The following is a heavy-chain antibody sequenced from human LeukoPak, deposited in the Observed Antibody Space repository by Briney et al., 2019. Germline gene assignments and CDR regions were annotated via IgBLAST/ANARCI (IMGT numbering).Heavy chain of an antibody. D-gene: IGHD3-10*01. Sequence: GGSLRLSCAASGFAVKSSYMSWVRQAPGKGLEWVSVLYAGGEPYYADSVLGRFTISRDNSNNTVFLEMNSLTADDTAVYFCARDSAGNQYSSGNFDLWGQGTLVTVSS. CDR1: GFAVKSSY. CDR2: LYAGGEP. J-gene: IGHJ4*02. V-gene: IGHV3-53*01. CDR3: ARDSAGNQYSSGNFDL.